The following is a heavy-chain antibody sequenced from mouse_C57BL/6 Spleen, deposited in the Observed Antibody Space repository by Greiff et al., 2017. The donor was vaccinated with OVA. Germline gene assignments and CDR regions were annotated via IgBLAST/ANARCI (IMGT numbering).Heavy chain of an antibody. CDR2: IYPSDSET. Sequence: QVQLQQPGAELVRPGSSVKLSCKASGYTFTSYWMAWVKQRPGQGLEWIGNIYPSDSETHYNQKFKDKATLTVDKSSSTAYVQLSSLASEDSAVYYCASQAYWGQGTLVTVSA. CDR3: ASQAY. CDR1: GYTFTSYW. V-gene: IGHV1-61*01. J-gene: IGHJ3*01.